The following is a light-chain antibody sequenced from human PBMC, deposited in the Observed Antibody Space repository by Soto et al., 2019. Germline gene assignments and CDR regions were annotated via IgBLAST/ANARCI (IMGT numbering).Light chain of an antibody. CDR2: DVS. Sequence: SALTQPRSVSGSPGQSVTISCTGTSGDIGGYNYVSWYQQHPGRAPRLIIYDVSRRPSGVPNRFSGSKSGNTASLTISGLQTDDEADYYCWSYAGGYTLRAFGGGTKLTVL. CDR3: WSYAGGYTLRA. V-gene: IGLV2-11*01. CDR1: SGDIGGYNY. J-gene: IGLJ2*01.